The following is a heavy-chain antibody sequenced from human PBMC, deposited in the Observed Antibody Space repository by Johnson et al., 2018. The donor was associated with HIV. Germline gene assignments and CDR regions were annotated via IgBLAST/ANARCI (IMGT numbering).Heavy chain of an antibody. Sequence: VQLMESGGGLIQPGGSLRLSCVVSGFTVSSNYMSWVRQAPGKGLEWVSVIYSGGSTYYADSVKGRFTISRYNSKNTLYLQMNSLRAEDTAVYYCAREDSSSPAAAFDIWGQGTMVTVSS. CDR1: GFTVSSNY. CDR2: IYSGGST. CDR3: AREDSSSPAAAFDI. V-gene: IGHV3-53*01. D-gene: IGHD6-6*01. J-gene: IGHJ3*02.